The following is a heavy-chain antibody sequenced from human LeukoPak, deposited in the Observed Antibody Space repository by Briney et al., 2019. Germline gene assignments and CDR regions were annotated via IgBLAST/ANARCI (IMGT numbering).Heavy chain of an antibody. CDR3: ARVYYDSSGTQTFDY. Sequence: PSETLSLTCAVYGGSFSGYYWSWIRQPPGKGLEWIGEINHSGSTNYNPSLKSRVTISVDTSKNQFSLKLSSVTAADTALYYCARVYYDSSGTQTFDYWGQGTLVTVSS. CDR2: INHSGST. J-gene: IGHJ4*02. D-gene: IGHD3-22*01. CDR1: GGSFSGYY. V-gene: IGHV4-34*01.